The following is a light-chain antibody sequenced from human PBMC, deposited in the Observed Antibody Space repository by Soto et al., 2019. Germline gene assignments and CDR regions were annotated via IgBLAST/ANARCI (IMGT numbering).Light chain of an antibody. V-gene: IGKV3-15*01. CDR1: QSVSSN. CDR2: GAS. Sequence: EIVMTQSPATLSVSPGERATLSCRASQSVSSNLAWYQQKPGQAPRLLIYGASTRATGIPVRFSGSGSGTEFTLTISSLQSEDFAVYYCQQYNNWPRVFGPGTKVDIK. J-gene: IGKJ3*01. CDR3: QQYNNWPRV.